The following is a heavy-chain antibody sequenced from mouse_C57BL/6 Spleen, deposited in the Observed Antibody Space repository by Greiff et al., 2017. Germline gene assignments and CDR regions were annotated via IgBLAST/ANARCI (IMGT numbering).Heavy chain of an antibody. J-gene: IGHJ4*01. CDR2: ISDGGSYT. D-gene: IGHD1-3*01. Sequence: EVNVVESGGGLVKPGGSLKLSCAASGFTFSSYAMSWVRQTPEKRLEWVATISDGGSYTYYPDNVKGRFTISRDNAKNNLYLQMSHLKSEDTAMYYCARDEELGAMDYWGQGTSVTVSS. CDR3: ARDEELGAMDY. CDR1: GFTFSSYA. V-gene: IGHV5-4*01.